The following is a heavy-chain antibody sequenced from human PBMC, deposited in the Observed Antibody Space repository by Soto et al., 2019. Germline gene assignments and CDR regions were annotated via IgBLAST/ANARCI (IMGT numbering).Heavy chain of an antibody. Sequence: PGGSLRLSCAASGFTFEDYTMHWVRQAPGKGLEWVSLISWDGGSTYYADSVKGRFTISRDNSKNSLYLQMNSLRTEDTALYYCARHRSSSSYGMDVWGQGTTVTVSS. J-gene: IGHJ6*02. CDR2: ISWDGGST. CDR1: GFTFEDYT. V-gene: IGHV3-43*01. D-gene: IGHD6-13*01. CDR3: ARHRSSSSYGMDV.